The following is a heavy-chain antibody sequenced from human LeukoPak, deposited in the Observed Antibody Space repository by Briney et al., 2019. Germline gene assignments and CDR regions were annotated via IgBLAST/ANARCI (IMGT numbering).Heavy chain of an antibody. CDR2: ISADGSDA. Sequence: GGSLRLSCAASGFTFSNFWMHWGRQASGKGLVWVSRISADGSDAVYADSVKGRFTISRDNAKNTVHLQMNNLRAEDTAVYYCARDRPHNWFDPWGQGTLVTVSS. V-gene: IGHV3-74*01. CDR1: GFTFSNFW. J-gene: IGHJ5*02. CDR3: ARDRPHNWFDP.